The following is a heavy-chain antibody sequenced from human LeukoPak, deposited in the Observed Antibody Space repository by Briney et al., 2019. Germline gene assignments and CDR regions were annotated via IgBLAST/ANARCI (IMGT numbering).Heavy chain of an antibody. Sequence: GGSLRLTCAASGFTFSSYSMNWVRQAPGKGLEWVSSISSSSSSIYYADSAKGRFTISRDDARNSLYLQMNSLRAEDTAVYYCARVPPWDLAHAFDIWGQGTMVTVSS. J-gene: IGHJ3*02. V-gene: IGHV3-21*01. CDR2: ISSSSSSI. CDR1: GFTFSSYS. D-gene: IGHD1-26*01. CDR3: ARVPPWDLAHAFDI.